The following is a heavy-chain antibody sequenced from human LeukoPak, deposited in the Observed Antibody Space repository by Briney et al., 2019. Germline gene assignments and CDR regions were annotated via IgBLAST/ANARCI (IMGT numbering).Heavy chain of an antibody. J-gene: IGHJ4*02. CDR1: GDSISSYY. CDR3: ASHTYYYGSGLTFDY. D-gene: IGHD3-10*01. V-gene: IGHV4-59*08. Sequence: PSETLSLTCTVSGDSISSYYWSWIRQPPGKGLEWIGCIYYSGSTNYNPSLKSRVTISVDTSKNQFSLKLSSVTAADTAVYYCASHTYYYGSGLTFDYWGQGTLVTVSS. CDR2: IYYSGST.